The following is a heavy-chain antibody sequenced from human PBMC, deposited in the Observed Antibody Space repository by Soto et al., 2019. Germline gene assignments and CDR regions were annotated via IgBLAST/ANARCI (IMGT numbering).Heavy chain of an antibody. CDR1: GLTFGIYG. D-gene: IGHD3-22*01. Sequence: GGSLRLSCAASGLTFGIYGMHWVRQAPGKGLEWVAVISNDGSKNYYADSVKGRFTISRDNSRNTLYLQMNSLTTDDTAMYYCASSFRSSGYYYFDYWGQGTLVTVSS. J-gene: IGHJ4*02. CDR2: ISNDGSKN. V-gene: IGHV3-30*03. CDR3: ASSFRSSGYYYFDY.